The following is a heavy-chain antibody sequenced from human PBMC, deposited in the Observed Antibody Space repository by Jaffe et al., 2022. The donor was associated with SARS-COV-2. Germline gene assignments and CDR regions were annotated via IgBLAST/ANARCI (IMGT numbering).Heavy chain of an antibody. CDR2: IYHSGST. CDR1: GGSISSSNW. J-gene: IGHJ5*02. CDR3: ARLTYYDFWSGYYGWFDP. V-gene: IGHV4-4*02. D-gene: IGHD3-3*01. Sequence: QVQLQESGPGLVKPSGTLSLTCAVSGGSISSSNWWSWVRQPPGKGLEWIGEIYHSGSTNYNPSLKSRVTISVDKSKNQFSLKLSSVTAADTAVYYCARLTYYDFWSGYYGWFDPWGQGTLVTVSS.